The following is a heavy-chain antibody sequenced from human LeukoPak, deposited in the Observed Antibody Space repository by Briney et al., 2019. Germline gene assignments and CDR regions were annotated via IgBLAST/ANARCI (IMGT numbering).Heavy chain of an antibody. V-gene: IGHV3-23*01. CDR3: AKSRGWLQIWHY. D-gene: IGHD5-24*01. Sequence: GGSLRLSCAASGFTFSDYAMTWVRQAPGKGLEWVATISGSGLMTYYADSVKGRFTISRDNSMNTLYLQMNRLRAEDTAVYYCAKSRGWLQIWHYWGQGTLVTVSS. CDR1: GFTFSDYA. CDR2: ISGSGLMT. J-gene: IGHJ4*02.